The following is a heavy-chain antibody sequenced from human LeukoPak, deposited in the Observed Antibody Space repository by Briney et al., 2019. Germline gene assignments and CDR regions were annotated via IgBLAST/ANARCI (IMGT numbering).Heavy chain of an antibody. Sequence: SETLSLTCTVSGYSISSGYYWGWIRQPPGKGLEWIGSIYHSGSTYYNPSLKSRVTISVDTSKNQFSLKLSSVTAADTAVYYCARASTSRFGELFYFDYWGQGTLVTVSS. D-gene: IGHD3-10*01. J-gene: IGHJ4*02. CDR3: ARASTSRFGELFYFDY. CDR1: GYSISSGYY. CDR2: IYHSGST. V-gene: IGHV4-38-2*02.